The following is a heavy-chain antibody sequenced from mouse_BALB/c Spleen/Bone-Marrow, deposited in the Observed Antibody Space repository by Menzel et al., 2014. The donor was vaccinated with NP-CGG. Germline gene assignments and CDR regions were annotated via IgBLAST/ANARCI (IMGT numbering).Heavy chain of an antibody. J-gene: IGHJ2*01. Sequence: EVKLVESGPGLVKPSRSLSLTCSVTGYSITSGYYWNWIRQFPGNRLEWMGYITYDGSSNYNPSLKNRISITRDTSENQFFLKLNSVTTEDTATYYCARDHYYGSSYLDYWGQGTTLTVSS. D-gene: IGHD1-1*01. CDR1: GYSITSGYY. CDR3: ARDHYYGSSYLDY. CDR2: ITYDGSS. V-gene: IGHV3-6*02.